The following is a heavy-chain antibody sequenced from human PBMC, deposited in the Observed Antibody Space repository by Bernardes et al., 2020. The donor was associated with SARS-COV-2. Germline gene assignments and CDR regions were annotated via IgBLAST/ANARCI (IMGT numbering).Heavy chain of an antibody. CDR3: AKDRALTYYEEAYYFDY. Sequence: GGSLRLSCAASGFTFSSYALGWVRPAPGKGLEWVSAISGSGGSTYYADSVKGRFTISRDNSKNTLYLQMNSLRAEDTAVYYCAKDRALTYYEEAYYFDYWGQGTLVTVSS. V-gene: IGHV3-23*01. CDR2: ISGSGGST. CDR1: GFTFSSYA. D-gene: IGHD3-3*01. J-gene: IGHJ4*02.